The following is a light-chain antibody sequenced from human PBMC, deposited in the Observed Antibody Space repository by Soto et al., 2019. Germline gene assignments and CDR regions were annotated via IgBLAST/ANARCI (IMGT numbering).Light chain of an antibody. CDR3: QQYGSSGT. CDR2: GAS. Sequence: EIVMTQSPATLSVSPGERATLSCRACQSVSSYLAWYQQKPGQAPRLLIYGASTRATGIPARFSGSGSGTEFTLTISRLEPEDVAVYYCQQYGSSGTFGQGTKVDIK. J-gene: IGKJ1*01. V-gene: IGKV3-15*01. CDR1: QSVSSY.